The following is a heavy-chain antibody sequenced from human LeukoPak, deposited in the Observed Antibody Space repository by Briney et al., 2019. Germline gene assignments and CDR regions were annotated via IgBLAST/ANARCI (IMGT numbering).Heavy chain of an antibody. V-gene: IGHV4-59*01. CDR2: IYHSGST. CDR1: GGSIGSNN. D-gene: IGHD2-21*02. J-gene: IGHJ4*02. CDR3: ARYSAPVTSIDY. Sequence: SETLSLTCTVSGGSIGSNNWSWLRQPPGKGLEWIGYIYHSGSTNYNPSLKSRATISVDTSKNQFSLMLSSVTAADTAVYYCARYSAPVTSIDYWGQGTLVTVSS.